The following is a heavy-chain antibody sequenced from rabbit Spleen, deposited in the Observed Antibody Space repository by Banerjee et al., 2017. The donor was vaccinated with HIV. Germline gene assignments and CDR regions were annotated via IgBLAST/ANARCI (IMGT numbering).Heavy chain of an antibody. V-gene: IGHV1S45*01. D-gene: IGHD6-1*01. J-gene: IGHJ4*01. Sequence: QEQLVESGGGLVQPEGSLTLTCKASGFSFSDRDVMCWVRQAPGKGLEWIACINAATGKPIYATWAKGRFTISRTSSTTVTLQMTSLTAADTAAYFCARGYYGGYVGAGYAFNLWGPGTLVTVS. CDR1: GFSFSDRDV. CDR3: ARGYYGGYVGAGYAFNL. CDR2: INAATGKP.